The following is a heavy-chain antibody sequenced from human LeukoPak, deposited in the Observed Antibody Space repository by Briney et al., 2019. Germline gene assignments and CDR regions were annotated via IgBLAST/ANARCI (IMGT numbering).Heavy chain of an antibody. Sequence: GGSLRLSCAASGFTFSSTWVHWFRQVPGKGPVWVSRIHSDGSTTIYADSVKGRFTISRDNARNTLYLQMNSLRAEDTAVYYCVRDRYYVPDYWGQGTLVTVSS. V-gene: IGHV3-74*01. D-gene: IGHD3-16*01. CDR1: GFTFSSTW. CDR3: VRDRYYVPDY. J-gene: IGHJ4*02. CDR2: IHSDGSTT.